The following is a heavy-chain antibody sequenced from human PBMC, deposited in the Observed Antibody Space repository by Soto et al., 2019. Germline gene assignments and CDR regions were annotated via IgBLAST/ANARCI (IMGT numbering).Heavy chain of an antibody. D-gene: IGHD6-13*01. CDR3: ARDLGSSWYPEYFQH. J-gene: IGHJ1*01. CDR1: GFTFSSYS. CDR2: ISSSSSTI. V-gene: IGHV3-48*01. Sequence: PGGSLRLSCAASGFTFSSYSMNWVRQAPGKGLEWVSYISSSSSTIYYADYVKGRFTISRGNAKNSLYLQMNSLRAEDTAVYYCARDLGSSWYPEYFQHWGQGTLVTVSS.